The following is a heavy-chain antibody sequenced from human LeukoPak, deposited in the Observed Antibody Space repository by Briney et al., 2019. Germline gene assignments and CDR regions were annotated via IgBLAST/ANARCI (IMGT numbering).Heavy chain of an antibody. V-gene: IGHV1-3*01. D-gene: IGHD3-22*01. CDR3: ARAWIYYDGSGYYDY. CDR1: GYTFTSYA. Sequence: ASVKVSCKASGYTFTSYAMHWVRQAPGQRLEWMGWINAGNGSTKYSQKFQGRVTFTRDTSASTAYMELNSLRSEDTSVYYCARAWIYYDGSGYYDYWGQGTLVTVSS. J-gene: IGHJ4*02. CDR2: INAGNGST.